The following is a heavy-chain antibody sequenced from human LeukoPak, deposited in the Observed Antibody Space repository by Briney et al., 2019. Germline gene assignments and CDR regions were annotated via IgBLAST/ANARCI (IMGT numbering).Heavy chain of an antibody. Sequence: ASVKVSCKASGYTFTSYGISWVRQAPGQGLEWMGWISAYSGNTNYAQKLQGRVTMTTDTSTSTAYMELRSLRSDDTAVYYCARDEWELLRSPSGHWGQGTLVTVSS. CDR3: ARDEWELLRSPSGH. J-gene: IGHJ4*02. D-gene: IGHD1-26*01. CDR1: GYTFTSYG. V-gene: IGHV1-18*01. CDR2: ISAYSGNT.